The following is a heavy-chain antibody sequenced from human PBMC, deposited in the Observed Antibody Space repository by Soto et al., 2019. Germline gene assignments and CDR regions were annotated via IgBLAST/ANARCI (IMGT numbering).Heavy chain of an antibody. CDR2: IYYTGNT. J-gene: IGHJ4*02. V-gene: IGHV4-30-4*01. Sequence: QVQLQESGPGLVKPSQTLSLTCTVSGASISGGDYYWTWIRQPPGKGLEWIGSIYYTGNTYSNPSLESRLSISVDPSNNQFALRLTSVTAPDTAIYYCARAPYDSSTYYLDYWGQGTLVTVSS. CDR1: GASISGGDYY. D-gene: IGHD3-22*01. CDR3: ARAPYDSSTYYLDY.